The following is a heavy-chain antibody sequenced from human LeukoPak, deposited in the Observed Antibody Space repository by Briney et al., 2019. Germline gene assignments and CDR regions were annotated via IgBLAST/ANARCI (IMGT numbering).Heavy chain of an antibody. V-gene: IGHV3-74*01. Sequence: GGSLRLSCAASGFTFSGYWMHWVRQAPGKGLVWVSRINSDGSITTYADSVRGRFTISRDNAKSTLYLQMNSLRAEDTAVYYCASSTQISKYADYWGQGALVTVSS. CDR3: ASSTQISKYADY. D-gene: IGHD2-2*01. J-gene: IGHJ4*02. CDR2: INSDGSIT. CDR1: GFTFSGYW.